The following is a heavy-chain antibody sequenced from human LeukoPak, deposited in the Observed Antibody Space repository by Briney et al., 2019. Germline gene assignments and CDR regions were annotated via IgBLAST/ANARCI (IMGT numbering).Heavy chain of an antibody. J-gene: IGHJ5*02. CDR2: IYYSGST. CDR3: ARRISRRGGDCVSQFDP. Sequence: PSETLSLTCTVSGGSISSYYWSWIRQPPGKGLEWIGYIYYSGSTNYNPSLKSRVTISVDTSKNQFSLKLSSVTAADTAVYYCARRISRRGGDCVSQFDPWGQGTLVTVSS. D-gene: IGHD2-21*02. CDR1: GGSISSYY. V-gene: IGHV4-59*08.